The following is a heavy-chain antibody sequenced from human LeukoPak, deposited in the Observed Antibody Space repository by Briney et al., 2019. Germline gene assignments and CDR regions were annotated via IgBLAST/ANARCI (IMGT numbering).Heavy chain of an antibody. V-gene: IGHV4-59*01. Sequence: KPSETLSLTCTVSGGSISGYYWSWIRQSPGKGLEWIGFVHYSGSTKYNPSLESRVTISVDASKNQFSLKLHSVIAADTAVYYCARGPGSGFCSSGTCYSSPIGYWGQGTLVTVSS. CDR1: GGSISGYY. CDR2: VHYSGST. D-gene: IGHD2-15*01. CDR3: ARGPGSGFCSSGTCYSSPIGY. J-gene: IGHJ4*02.